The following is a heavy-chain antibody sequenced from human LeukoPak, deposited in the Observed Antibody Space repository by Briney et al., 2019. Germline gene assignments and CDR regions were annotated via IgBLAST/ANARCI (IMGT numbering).Heavy chain of an antibody. Sequence: PSETLSLTCTVSGGSISSYYWSWIRQPPGKGLEWIGYIYYSGSTNYNPSLKSRVTMSVDTSKNQFSLKLSSVTAADTAVYYCARQRAVWELRQNYYYMDVWGKGTTVTVSS. J-gene: IGHJ6*03. CDR3: ARQRAVWELRQNYYYMDV. D-gene: IGHD1-26*01. CDR1: GGSISSYY. CDR2: IYYSGST. V-gene: IGHV4-59*08.